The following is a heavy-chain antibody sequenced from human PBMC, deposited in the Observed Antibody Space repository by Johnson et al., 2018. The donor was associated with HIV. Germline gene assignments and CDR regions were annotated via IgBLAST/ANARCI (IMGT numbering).Heavy chain of an antibody. D-gene: IGHD3-22*01. Sequence: VQLVESGGGVERPGGSLRLSCAASRFTFSTYWMSWVRQAPGKGLEWVANIKQDGSEKYYVDSVKGRFTISRDNAKNSLYLQMNSLRAEDTALYYCAKDLYDSSGYGAFDIWGQGTMVTVSS. CDR3: AKDLYDSSGYGAFDI. J-gene: IGHJ3*02. CDR2: IKQDGSEK. V-gene: IGHV3-7*03. CDR1: RFTFSTYW.